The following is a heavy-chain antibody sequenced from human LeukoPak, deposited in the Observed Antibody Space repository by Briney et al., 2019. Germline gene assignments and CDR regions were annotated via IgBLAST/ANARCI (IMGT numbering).Heavy chain of an antibody. CDR2: ISWNSGSI. V-gene: IGHV3-9*01. J-gene: IGHJ3*02. CDR3: AKAPYSSGWYYAFDT. Sequence: PGRSLRLSCAASGFTFDDYAMHWVRQAPGKGLEWVSGISWNSGSIGYADSVKGRFTISRDNAKNSLYLQMNSLRAEDTALYYCAKAPYSSGWYYAFDTWGQGTMVTVSS. D-gene: IGHD6-19*01. CDR1: GFTFDDYA.